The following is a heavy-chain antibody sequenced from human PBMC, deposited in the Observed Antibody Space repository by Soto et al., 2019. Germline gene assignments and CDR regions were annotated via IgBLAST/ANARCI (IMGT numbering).Heavy chain of an antibody. CDR2: LYVGNGKT. CDR1: GDTYATSS. Sequence: GAPVKPSCKAPGDTYATSSILWPRQAPGQTLEWMGWLYVGNGKTKYSQKFQDRVTITRDTSASTVYMELSSLRSEDTDVYYCARHPALEYLGQRTLVTVFS. J-gene: IGHJ4*02. V-gene: IGHV1-3*01. CDR3: ARHPALEY.